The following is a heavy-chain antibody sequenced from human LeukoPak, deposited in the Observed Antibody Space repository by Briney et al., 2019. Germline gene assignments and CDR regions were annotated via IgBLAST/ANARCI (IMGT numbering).Heavy chain of an antibody. V-gene: IGHV4-39*01. CDR3: ASTLRFLPYRRFDY. CDR2: IYQSGSGSS. CDR1: GGSIISSNYY. D-gene: IGHD3-3*01. J-gene: IGHJ4*02. Sequence: SETLSLTCSVSGGSIISSNYYWGWIRQPPGKGLEWIGSIYQSGSGSSYYNPSLKSRLTIVGDTSKNQFFLRLSSVTAADTAVYYCASTLRFLPYRRFDYWGQGTLVTVPS.